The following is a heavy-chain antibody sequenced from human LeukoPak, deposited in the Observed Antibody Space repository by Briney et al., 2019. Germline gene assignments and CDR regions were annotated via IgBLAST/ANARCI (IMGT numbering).Heavy chain of an antibody. V-gene: IGHV3-74*01. Sequence: GGSLRLSCAASGFTFSSYWIHWVRQAPGKGLAWVSRIDNDGSDTIFADSVKGRFTLSRDNAKNTVYLQMISLRAEDTAVYYCARGGFHHGFDIWGQGTMVTVS. D-gene: IGHD1-14*01. CDR3: ARGGFHHGFDI. CDR2: IDNDGSDT. CDR1: GFTFSSYW. J-gene: IGHJ3*02.